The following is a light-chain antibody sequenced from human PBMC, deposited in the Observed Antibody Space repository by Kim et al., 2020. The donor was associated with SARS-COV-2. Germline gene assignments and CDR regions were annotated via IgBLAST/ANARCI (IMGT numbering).Light chain of an antibody. CDR1: SSDVGGYNY. J-gene: IGLJ2*01. Sequence: PGQSITISCTGTSSDVGGYNYVSWYQQHPGKAPNLMIYDVSNRPSGVSNRFSGSKSGNTASLTISGLQAEDEADYYCSSYTSSSPLFGGGTQLTVL. CDR3: SSYTSSSPL. V-gene: IGLV2-14*03. CDR2: DVS.